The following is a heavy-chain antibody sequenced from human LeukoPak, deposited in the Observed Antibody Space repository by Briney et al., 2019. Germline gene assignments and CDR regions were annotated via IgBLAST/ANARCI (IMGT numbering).Heavy chain of an antibody. CDR3: AKYLVVVTTIPCFDH. V-gene: IGHV3-23*01. CDR1: GFTFSTYA. D-gene: IGHD2-21*02. CDR2: ISASGANT. J-gene: IGHJ4*02. Sequence: GGSLRLSCAASGFTFSTYATTWVRQAPGKGLEWVSSISASGANTYYADSVKGRFTISRDSSKNTLYLQMNSLRAEDTAVYYCAKYLVVVTTIPCFDHWGQGSLVTVSS.